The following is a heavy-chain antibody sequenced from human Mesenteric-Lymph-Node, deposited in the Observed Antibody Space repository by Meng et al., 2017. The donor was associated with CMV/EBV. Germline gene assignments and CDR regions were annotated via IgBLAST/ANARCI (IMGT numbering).Heavy chain of an antibody. CDR3: TRSVDV. CDR1: GFTFSDYW. Sequence: GGSLRLSCAASGFTFSDYWMTWVRQAPGKGLEWVANIKQDGSEKYYVDSVKGRFTISRDNAKNSLYLQMNNLRGDDTAVYYCTRSVDVWGQGTTVTVSS. V-gene: IGHV3-7*01. J-gene: IGHJ6*02. CDR2: IKQDGSEK.